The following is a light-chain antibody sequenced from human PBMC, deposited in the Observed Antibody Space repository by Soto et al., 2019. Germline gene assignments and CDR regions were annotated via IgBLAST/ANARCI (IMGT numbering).Light chain of an antibody. CDR2: AAS. CDR1: QGISNY. J-gene: IGKJ4*01. CDR3: QKYNSAPLT. Sequence: DIQMTQSPSSQSASVGDRVTITCRASQGISNYLAWYQQKPGKVPKLLICAASTLQSGVPSRFSGSGYGTDFPLHISSLQPEDVATYYCQKYNSAPLTFGGGTKVEIK. V-gene: IGKV1-27*01.